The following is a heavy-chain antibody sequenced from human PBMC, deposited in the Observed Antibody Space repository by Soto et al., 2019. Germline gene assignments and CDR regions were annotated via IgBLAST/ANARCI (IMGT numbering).Heavy chain of an antibody. CDR2: MNANSGNT. J-gene: IGHJ4*02. V-gene: IGHV1-18*01. Sequence: ASVKVSCKASGYTFTSYDINWVRQATGQGLEWMGWMNANSGNTNYAQKLQGRVTMTTDTSTSTAYMELRSLRSDDTAVYYCARNEAGSSWIDYWGQGTLVTVSS. CDR3: ARNEAGSSWIDY. CDR1: GYTFTSYD. D-gene: IGHD6-13*01.